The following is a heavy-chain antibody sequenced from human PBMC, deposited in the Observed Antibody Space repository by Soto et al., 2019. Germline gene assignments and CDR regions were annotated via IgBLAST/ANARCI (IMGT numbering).Heavy chain of an antibody. V-gene: IGHV1-69*11. CDR3: ARVTTSRPGYDP. CDR1: GGTISRYG. D-gene: IGHD1-1*01. CDR2: INHILGTQ. J-gene: IGHJ5*02. Sequence: QVQLVQSGAEVKKPGSSVKVSCKASGGTISRYGITWLRQAPGQGPEWMGGINHILGTQTYAQKFQGRVTFTADESTSTAYMELSSLRSEDTAVYYCARVTTSRPGYDPWGQGTLVTVSS.